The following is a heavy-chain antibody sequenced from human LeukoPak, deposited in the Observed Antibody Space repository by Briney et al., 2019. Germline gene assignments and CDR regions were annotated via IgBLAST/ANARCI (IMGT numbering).Heavy chain of an antibody. J-gene: IGHJ4*02. D-gene: IGHD3-3*01. CDR2: IIPIFGTA. CDR3: ARCRASGYDFWSNYPYFFDY. V-gene: IGHV1-69*13. CDR1: GDTFSSYA. Sequence: ASVKVSCKTSGDTFSSYAISWVRQAPGQGLEWMGGIIPIFGTADYAQKFQGRVTITADESTSTAYMELSSLRSEDTAVYYCARCRASGYDFWSNYPYFFDYWGQGTLLTVSS.